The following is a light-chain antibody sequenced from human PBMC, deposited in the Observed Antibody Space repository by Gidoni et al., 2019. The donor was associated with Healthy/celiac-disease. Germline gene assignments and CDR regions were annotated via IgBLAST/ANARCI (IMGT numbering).Light chain of an antibody. V-gene: IGLV1-40*01. J-gene: IGLJ2*01. CDR1: SSNIGAGYD. Sequence: QSVLTQPPSVSAAPGQRVTISCTGSSSNIGAGYDVHWYQQLRGTAPKLLIYGNSTRPSGVPDRFSGSKPGTSASLAITGLQAEDEADYYCQSYDSSLIGSVFGGGTKLTIL. CDR3: QSYDSSLIGSV. CDR2: GNS.